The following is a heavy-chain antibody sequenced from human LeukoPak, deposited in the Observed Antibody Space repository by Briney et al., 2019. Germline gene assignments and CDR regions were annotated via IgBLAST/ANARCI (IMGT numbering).Heavy chain of an antibody. D-gene: IGHD1-26*01. J-gene: IGHJ5*02. V-gene: IGHV1-18*01. Sequence: ASVKVSCKASGYTFTSYGISWVRQAPGQGLEWMGWNSAYNGNTNYAQKLQGRVTMTTDTSTSTAYMELRSLRSDDTAVYYCARYKGISVVGATSRFDPWGQGTLVTVSS. CDR1: GYTFTSYG. CDR2: NSAYNGNT. CDR3: ARYKGISVVGATSRFDP.